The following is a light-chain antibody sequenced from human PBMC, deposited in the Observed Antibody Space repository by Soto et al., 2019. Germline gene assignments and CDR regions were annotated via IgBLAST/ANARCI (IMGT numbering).Light chain of an antibody. V-gene: IGLV2-23*02. Sequence: QSVLTQPASVSGSPGQSITISCTGTSSDVGSYNLVSWYQQHPGKAPKVMIYEVSKWPSGVSNRFSGSKSGNTASLTISGLQAEDEADYYCCSYGGSYVFGPGTKVTV. CDR2: EVS. CDR1: SSDVGSYNL. J-gene: IGLJ1*01. CDR3: CSYGGSYV.